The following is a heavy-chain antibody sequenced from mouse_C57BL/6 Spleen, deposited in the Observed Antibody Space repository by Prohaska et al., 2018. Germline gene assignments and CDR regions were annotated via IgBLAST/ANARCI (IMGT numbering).Heavy chain of an antibody. CDR1: GYTFTDYE. D-gene: IGHD2-10*01. V-gene: IGHV1-15*01. J-gene: IGHJ3*01. CDR3: TRSYPEGFAY. Sequence: GAELVRPGASVTLSCKASGYTFTDYEMHWVKQTPVHGLEWIGAIDPETGGTAYNQKFKGKAILTADKSSSTAYMELRSLTSEDSAVYYCTRSYPEGFAYWGQGTLVTVSA. CDR2: IDPETGGT.